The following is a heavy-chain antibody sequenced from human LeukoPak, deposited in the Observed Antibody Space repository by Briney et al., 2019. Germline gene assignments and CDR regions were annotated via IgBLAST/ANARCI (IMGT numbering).Heavy chain of an antibody. D-gene: IGHD2-15*01. J-gene: IGHJ6*02. CDR2: ISAYNGNT. CDR1: GYTFTSYG. CDR3: ARDPPRIVVVVAATNYYGMDV. Sequence: ASVKVSCKASGYTFTSYGISWVRQAPGQGLEWMGWISAYNGNTNYAQKLQGRVTMTTDTSTSTAYMELRSLRSDDTAVYYCARDPPRIVVVVAATNYYGMDVWGQGTTVTVSS. V-gene: IGHV1-18*01.